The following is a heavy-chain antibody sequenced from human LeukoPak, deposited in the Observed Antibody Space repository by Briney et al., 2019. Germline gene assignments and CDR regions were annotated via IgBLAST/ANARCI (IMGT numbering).Heavy chain of an antibody. CDR1: GFTFSTYA. CDR2: IWSDSTNK. V-gene: IGHV3-33*01. D-gene: IGHD4-17*01. CDR3: ARDRLITVTTFHFDY. J-gene: IGHJ4*02. Sequence: GGSLRLSCAASGFTFSTYAMHWVRQAPGKGLEWVAVIWSDSTNKYYADSVRGRFTISRDNSKSTLYLQMSSLRAEDTAMYYCARDRLITVTTFHFDYWGQGTLVTVSS.